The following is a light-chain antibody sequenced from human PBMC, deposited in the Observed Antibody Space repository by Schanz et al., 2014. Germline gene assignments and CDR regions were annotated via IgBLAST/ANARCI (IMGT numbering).Light chain of an antibody. CDR2: KAS. CDR1: QSISSW. J-gene: IGKJ1*01. V-gene: IGKV1-5*03. CDR3: QQYSDYPWT. Sequence: DIQMTQSPSTLSASVGDRVAITCRASQSISSWLAWYQQKPGKAPNLLIYKASTLESGVPSRFSGSGSGTESTITISSRQPDDFAAYYCQQYSDYPWTFGQGAKVEMK.